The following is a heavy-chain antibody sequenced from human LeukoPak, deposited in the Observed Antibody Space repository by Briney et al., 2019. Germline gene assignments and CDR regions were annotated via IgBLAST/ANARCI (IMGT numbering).Heavy chain of an antibody. J-gene: IGHJ4*02. CDR1: GFTFSSYA. CDR3: AKDWVGATISNFDY. CDR2: ISGSGGST. Sequence: GGSLRLPCAASGFTFSSYAMSWVRQAPGKGLEWVSAISGSGGSTYYADSVKGRFTISRDNSKNTLYLQMNSLRAEDTAVYYCAKDWVGATISNFDYWGQGTLVTVSS. D-gene: IGHD1-26*01. V-gene: IGHV3-23*01.